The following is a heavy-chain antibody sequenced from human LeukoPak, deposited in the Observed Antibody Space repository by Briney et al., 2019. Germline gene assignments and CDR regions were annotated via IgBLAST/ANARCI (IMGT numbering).Heavy chain of an antibody. CDR1: GFTFSNHG. CDR2: ISSNGGST. CDR3: ASGITMIVVVSEYFQY. D-gene: IGHD3-22*01. J-gene: IGHJ1*01. V-gene: IGHV3-64*01. Sequence: PGGSLRLSCAASGFTFSNHGMHWVRQAPGKGLEYVSAISSNGGSTYYANSVKGRFTISRDDSKNTLYLQMGSLRAEDMAVYYCASGITMIVVVSEYFQYWGQGTLVTVSS.